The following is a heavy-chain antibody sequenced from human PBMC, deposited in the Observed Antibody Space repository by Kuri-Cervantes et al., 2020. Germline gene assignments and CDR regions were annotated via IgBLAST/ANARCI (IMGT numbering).Heavy chain of an antibody. Sequence: SVKVSCKASGGTFSSYAISWVRQAPGQGLEWMGGIIPIFGTANYAQKFQGRVTMTEDTSTDTAYMELSSLRSEDTAVYYCARDRYCSSTSCYHSMTTVTHFDYWGQGTLVTVSS. J-gene: IGHJ4*02. CDR2: IIPIFGTA. CDR1: GGTFSSYA. CDR3: ARDRYCSSTSCYHSMTTVTHFDY. V-gene: IGHV1-69*06. D-gene: IGHD2-2*01.